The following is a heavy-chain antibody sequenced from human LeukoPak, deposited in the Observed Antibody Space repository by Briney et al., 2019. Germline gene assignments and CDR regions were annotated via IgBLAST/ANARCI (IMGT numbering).Heavy chain of an antibody. CDR1: GFTFSDYY. Sequence: GGSLRLSCAASGFTFSDYYMSWIRQAPGKGLAWVSYISSSGSTIYYADSVKGRFTISRDNAKNSLYLQMNSLRPEDTAVYYCAREGGDCSSTTCDNDAFDIWGQGTVVTASS. D-gene: IGHD2-2*01. CDR3: AREGGDCSSTTCDNDAFDI. J-gene: IGHJ3*02. V-gene: IGHV3-11*01. CDR2: ISSSGSTI.